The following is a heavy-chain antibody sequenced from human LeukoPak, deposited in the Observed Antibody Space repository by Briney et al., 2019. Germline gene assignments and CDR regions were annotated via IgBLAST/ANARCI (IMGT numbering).Heavy chain of an antibody. D-gene: IGHD6-19*01. CDR1: GFTFSSYE. Sequence: GGSLRLSCAASGFTFSSYEMNWVRQAPGKGLEWVSYISSSGSTIYYADSVKGRFTISRDNAKNSLYLQMNSLRAEDTAVYYCARDCHSGCWSNEKDYWGQGTLVTVSS. CDR2: ISSSGSTI. CDR3: ARDCHSGCWSNEKDY. V-gene: IGHV3-48*03. J-gene: IGHJ4*02.